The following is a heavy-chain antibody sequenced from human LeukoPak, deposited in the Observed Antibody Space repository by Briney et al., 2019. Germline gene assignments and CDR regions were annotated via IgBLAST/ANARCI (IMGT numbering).Heavy chain of an antibody. Sequence: PGGTQRLSCAASGFTFSNYGMNWVRQAPGKGLEWVSGITGNGGTTYYADSVKGRFTISRDNAKNSLYLQMNSLRAEDTAVYYCARVGVGTTAGDIWGQGTMVTFSS. CDR2: ITGNGGTT. D-gene: IGHD1-26*01. CDR3: ARVGVGTTAGDI. V-gene: IGHV3-23*01. CDR1: GFTFSNYG. J-gene: IGHJ3*02.